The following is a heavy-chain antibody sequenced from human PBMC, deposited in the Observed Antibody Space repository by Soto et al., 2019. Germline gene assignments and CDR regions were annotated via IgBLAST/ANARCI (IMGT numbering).Heavy chain of an antibody. CDR2: TNPNSGNT. CDR3: SRQLQQLVN. D-gene: IGHD6-13*01. V-gene: IGHV1-8*01. Sequence: QVQLVQSGAEVQKPGASVKVSCKASGYTFTSYDINWVRQATGQGLGWMGWTNPNSGNTAYAQKYQGRVTMTRTTSMSTAYRELSSLRSEVTAVYYCSRQLQQLVNWGQGTLVTVSS. J-gene: IGHJ4*02. CDR1: GYTFTSYD.